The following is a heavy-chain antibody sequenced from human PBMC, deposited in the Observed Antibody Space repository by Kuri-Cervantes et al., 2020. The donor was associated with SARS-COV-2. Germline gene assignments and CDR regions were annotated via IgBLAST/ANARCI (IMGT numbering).Heavy chain of an antibody. V-gene: IGHV3-30*02. J-gene: IGHJ4*02. CDR1: GFTVSSNY. CDR3: ARDLRLGKSLDY. Sequence: GGSLRLSCAASGFTVSSNYMSWVRQAPGKGLEWVAFIRYDGSNKYYADSVKGRFTISRDNSKNTLYLQMNSLRAEDTAVYYCARDLRLGKSLDYWGQGTLVTVSS. CDR2: IRYDGSNK. D-gene: IGHD7-27*01.